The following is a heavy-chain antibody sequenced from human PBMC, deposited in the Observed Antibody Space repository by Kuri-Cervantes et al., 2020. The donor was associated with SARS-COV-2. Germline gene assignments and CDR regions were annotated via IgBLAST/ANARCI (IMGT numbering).Heavy chain of an antibody. J-gene: IGHJ4*02. Sequence: SETLSLTCTVSGDSISNYYWSWIRQPAGKGLEWIGRYYNSGNTNYSPSLKSRVTMSLDTSKNQFSLKLSSVTAADTAVYYCARHGYPQSRSSIDYWGQGTLVTVSS. D-gene: IGHD5-24*01. CDR3: ARHGYPQSRSSIDY. V-gene: IGHV4-4*07. CDR1: GDSISNYY. CDR2: YYNSGNT.